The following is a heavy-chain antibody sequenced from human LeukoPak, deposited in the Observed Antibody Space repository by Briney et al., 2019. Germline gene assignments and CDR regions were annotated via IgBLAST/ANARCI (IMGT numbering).Heavy chain of an antibody. CDR1: GFTVITND. D-gene: IGHD1-14*01. J-gene: IGHJ4*02. Sequence: PGGSLRLSCAASGFTVITNDMTWVRQAPGKGLEWVSVLYSDGNTKYADSVQSGFTISSDNSKKTLYLEKNSLSTDDTAVYYCARGVEPLAANTLAYWGQGTLVTVSS. V-gene: IGHV3-53*01. CDR2: LYSDGNT. CDR3: ARGVEPLAANTLAY.